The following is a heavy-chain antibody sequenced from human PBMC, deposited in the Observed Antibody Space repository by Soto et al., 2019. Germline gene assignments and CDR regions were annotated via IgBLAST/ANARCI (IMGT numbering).Heavy chain of an antibody. J-gene: IGHJ6*02. CDR2: IIPIFGTA. Sequence: QVQLVQSGAEVKKPGSSVKVSCKASGGTFSSYAISWVRQAPGQGLEWMGGIIPIFGTANYAQKLQGRVTSTADESTNTADMELSSLRSQYTALYYCARGELNQRVHRSSPRDYYYGMDVWGQGTTVTFSS. CDR1: GGTFSSYA. D-gene: IGHD6-13*01. CDR3: ARGELNQRVHRSSPRDYYYGMDV. V-gene: IGHV1-69*12.